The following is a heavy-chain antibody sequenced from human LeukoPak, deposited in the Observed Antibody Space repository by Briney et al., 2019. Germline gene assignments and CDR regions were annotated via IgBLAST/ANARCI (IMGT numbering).Heavy chain of an antibody. J-gene: IGHJ5*02. CDR3: AGYSYGVRPS. Sequence: QTLSLTCVISGDSVSSNSAAWNWIRQSPSRGLEWLGRTYYRSKWHYDYAVSVKSRITINPDTSKNQFSLHLDSVTPEDTAVYYCAGYSYGVRPSWGQGTLVSVSS. V-gene: IGHV6-1*01. D-gene: IGHD5-18*01. CDR2: TYYRSKWHY. CDR1: GDSVSSNSAA.